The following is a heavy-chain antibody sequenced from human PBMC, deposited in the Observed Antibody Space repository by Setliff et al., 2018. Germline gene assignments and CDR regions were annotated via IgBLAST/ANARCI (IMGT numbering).Heavy chain of an antibody. CDR2: IKCDGSET. Sequence: GGSLRLSCAASGFTFSSSWMHWVCQAPEKRLEWVADIKCDGSETYYVDSVKGRLTISRDNAKNSLYVQVSSLTSADTALYYCARDALYDSNDRNSYYGNWLDPWGQGTLVTVSS. J-gene: IGHJ5*02. D-gene: IGHD3-22*01. CDR3: ARDALYDSNDRNSYYGNWLDP. CDR1: GFTFSSSW. V-gene: IGHV3-7*03.